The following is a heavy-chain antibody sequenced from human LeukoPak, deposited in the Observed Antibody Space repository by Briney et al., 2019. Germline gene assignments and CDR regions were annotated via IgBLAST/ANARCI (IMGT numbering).Heavy chain of an antibody. D-gene: IGHD2/OR15-2a*01. CDR3: ARGDFENRFSLYFDY. Sequence: NPSETLSLTCAVYGGSFSGYYWSWIRQPPGKGLEWIGEINHSGSTDYNPSLKSRVTISVDASKNQFSLKLSSVTAEDTAVYYCARGDFENRFSLYFDYWGQGTLVTFSS. V-gene: IGHV4-34*01. CDR1: GGSFSGYY. CDR2: INHSGST. J-gene: IGHJ4*02.